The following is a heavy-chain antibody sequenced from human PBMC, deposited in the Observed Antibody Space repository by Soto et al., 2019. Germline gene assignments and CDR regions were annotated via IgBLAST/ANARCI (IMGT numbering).Heavy chain of an antibody. V-gene: IGHV4-39*01. CDR3: AKRLTGTTDPYYYGMDV. J-gene: IGHJ6*02. Sequence: PSETLSLTCTVSGGSISSSSYYWGWIRQPPGKGLEWIGSIYYSGSTYYNPSLKSRVTISVDTSKNQFSLKLSSVTAADTAVYYCAKRLTGTTDPYYYGMDVWGQGTTVTVSS. D-gene: IGHD1-7*01. CDR1: GGSISSSSYY. CDR2: IYYSGST.